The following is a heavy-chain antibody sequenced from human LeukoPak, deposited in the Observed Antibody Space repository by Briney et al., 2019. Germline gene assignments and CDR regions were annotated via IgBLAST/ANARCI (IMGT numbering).Heavy chain of an antibody. CDR2: IIPHSGGT. CDR3: ARDGGDGYNPDRPTD. CDR1: GYTFAGYY. Sequence: ASVKVSCQASGYTFAGYYIHWVRQAPGQGLEWMGWIIPHSGGTNYAQKFQDRVTMTRDTSISTAYMELSRLRSDDTAVYYCARDGGDGYNPDRPTDWGQGTLVTVSS. D-gene: IGHD5-24*01. J-gene: IGHJ4*02. V-gene: IGHV1-2*02.